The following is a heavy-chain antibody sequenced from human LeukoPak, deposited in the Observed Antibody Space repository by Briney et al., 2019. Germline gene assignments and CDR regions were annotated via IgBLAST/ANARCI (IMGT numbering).Heavy chain of an antibody. CDR3: ANHRTYYYYYMDV. D-gene: IGHD1-14*01. Sequence: PGGSLRLSCAASGFTFSSYSMNWVRQAPGKGLEWVSSISSSSSYIYYADSVKGRFTISRDNAKNSLYLQMNSLRAEDTAVYYCANHRTYYYYYMDVWGKGTTVTVSS. CDR1: GFTFSSYS. V-gene: IGHV3-21*04. CDR2: ISSSSSYI. J-gene: IGHJ6*03.